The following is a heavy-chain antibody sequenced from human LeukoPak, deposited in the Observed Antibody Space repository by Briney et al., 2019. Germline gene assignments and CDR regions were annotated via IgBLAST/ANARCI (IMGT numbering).Heavy chain of an antibody. CDR2: FYYSGST. V-gene: IGHV4-39*07. D-gene: IGHD5-18*01. J-gene: IGHJ4*02. CDR3: ARRRGYSYGLVFDY. CDR1: GGSISSSNYY. Sequence: SETLSLTCTVSGGSISSSNYYWGWIRQPPGKGLEWIGTFYYSGSTNYNPSLKSRVTISVDTSKNQFSLKLSSVTAADTAVYYCARRRGYSYGLVFDYWGQGTLVTVSS.